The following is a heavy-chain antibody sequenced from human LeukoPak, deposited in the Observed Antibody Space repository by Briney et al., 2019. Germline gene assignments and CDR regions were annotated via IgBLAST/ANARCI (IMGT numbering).Heavy chain of an antibody. D-gene: IGHD6-13*01. V-gene: IGHV4-39*07. Sequence: PSETLSLTCTVSGGSVSSSSYYWGWIRQPPGKGLEWIGTIYYSGSTYYNPSLRSRVTISVDTSKNQFSLKLSSVTAADTAVYYCASGRPKAAAGHWGQGTLVTVSS. CDR2: IYYSGST. CDR3: ASGRPKAAAGH. CDR1: GGSVSSSSYY. J-gene: IGHJ4*02.